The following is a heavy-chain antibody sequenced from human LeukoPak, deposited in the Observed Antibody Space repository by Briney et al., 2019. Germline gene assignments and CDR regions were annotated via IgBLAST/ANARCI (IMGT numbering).Heavy chain of an antibody. J-gene: IGHJ5*02. CDR3: ATLVPAAKTRDDTT. CDR2: IIPILGIA. D-gene: IGHD2-2*01. V-gene: IGHV1-69*04. Sequence: SVKVSCKASGGTFSSYAISWVRQAPGQGLEWMGRIIPILGIANYAQKFQGRVTITADESTSTAYMELSSLRSEDTAVYYCATLVPAAKTRDDTTWGQGTLVTVSS. CDR1: GGTFSSYA.